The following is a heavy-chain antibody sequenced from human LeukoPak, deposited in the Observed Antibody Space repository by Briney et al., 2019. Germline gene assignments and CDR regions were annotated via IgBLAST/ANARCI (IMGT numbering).Heavy chain of an antibody. J-gene: IGHJ4*02. V-gene: IGHV3-7*01. Sequence: GGSLRLSCAASGFTFRNYWMGWVRQAPGKGLEWVANTKPDGSAEYYADSVRGRFTTSRDNANNLLYLQMNRLRAEDTAVYYCARDGGLNPTFDYWGQGTRATVPS. CDR1: GFTFRNYW. CDR2: TKPDGSAE. D-gene: IGHD2-15*01. CDR3: ARDGGLNPTFDY.